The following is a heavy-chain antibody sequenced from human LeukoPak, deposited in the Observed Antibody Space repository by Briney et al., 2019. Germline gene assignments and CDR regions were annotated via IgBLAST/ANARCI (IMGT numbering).Heavy chain of an antibody. CDR1: GFTFSSYA. CDR2: ISSSGSTI. J-gene: IGHJ3*02. Sequence: GGSLRLSCAASGFTFSSYAMSWIRQAPGKGLEWVSYISSSGSTIYYADSVKGRFTISRDNAKNSLYLQMNSLRAEDTAVYYCAGGHIVVVTDAFDIWGQGTMVTVSS. CDR3: AGGHIVVVTDAFDI. V-gene: IGHV3-11*01. D-gene: IGHD2-21*02.